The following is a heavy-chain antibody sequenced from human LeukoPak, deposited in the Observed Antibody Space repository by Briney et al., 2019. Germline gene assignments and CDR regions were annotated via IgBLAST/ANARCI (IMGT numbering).Heavy chain of an antibody. D-gene: IGHD3-10*01. V-gene: IGHV3-23*01. CDR1: GITLSNYG. J-gene: IGHJ4*02. CDR2: LSGSGGGT. Sequence: PGGSLRLSCAVSGITLSNYGMSWVRQAPGQGLEWVAGLSGSGGGTNYADSVKGRFTISRDNAKNTLYLQMNSLRAEDTAVYFCAKRGVVIRVILVGFHKEAYYFDSWGQGALVTVSS. CDR3: AKRGVVIRVILVGFHKEAYYFDS.